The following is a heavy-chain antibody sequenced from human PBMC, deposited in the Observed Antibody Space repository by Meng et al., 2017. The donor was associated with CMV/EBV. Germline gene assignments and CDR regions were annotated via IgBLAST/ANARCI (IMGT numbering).Heavy chain of an antibody. CDR1: GYTFTGYY. Sequence: CKASGYTFTGYYMHWVRQAPGQGLEWMGWINPNSGGTNYAQKFQGRVTMTRDTSISTAYMELSRLRSDDTAVYYCARTKQWLVVFDYWGQGTLVPSPQ. CDR3: ARTKQWLVVFDY. D-gene: IGHD6-19*01. V-gene: IGHV1-2*02. CDR2: INPNSGGT. J-gene: IGHJ4*02.